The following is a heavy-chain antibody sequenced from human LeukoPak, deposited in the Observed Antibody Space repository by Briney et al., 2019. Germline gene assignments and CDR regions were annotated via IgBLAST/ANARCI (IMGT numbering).Heavy chain of an antibody. Sequence: GGPLRLSCAASGFPFSSYRMHWLRQAPGKGLEGVSSISSSSSYICYADSVKGRFTISRDNAKNSLYLQMNSLRAEDTTVYYCASGFSGYDYYWGEGTLVTVSS. CDR3: ASGFSGYDYY. CDR2: ISSSSSYI. V-gene: IGHV3-21*01. D-gene: IGHD5-12*01. J-gene: IGHJ4*02. CDR1: GFPFSSYR.